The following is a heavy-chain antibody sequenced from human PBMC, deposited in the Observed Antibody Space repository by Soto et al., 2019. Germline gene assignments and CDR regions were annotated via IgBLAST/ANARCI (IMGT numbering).Heavy chain of an antibody. J-gene: IGHJ6*02. CDR3: ARRGHHADAPWRGIDV. Sequence: GKGLEWMGIIYPGDSDTRYSPSFQGQVTISADKSIRTAYLQWSSLKASDTAMYYCARRGHHADAPWRGIDVCGQRITVTVS. V-gene: IGHV5-51*01. CDR2: IYPGDSDT.